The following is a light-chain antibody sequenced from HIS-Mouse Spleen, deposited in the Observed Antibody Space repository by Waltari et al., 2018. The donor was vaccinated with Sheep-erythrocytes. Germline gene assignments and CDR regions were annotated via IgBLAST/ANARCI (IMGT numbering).Light chain of an antibody. Sequence: DIVMTQSPDSLAVSLGERATINCKSSQSVLYSSNNKNYLAWYQQKPGQPPKLLIYWAFTRESGVPDRFSGSGSGSDCTLTICSLQAEDVAVYYCQQYYSTPLTFGGGTKVEIK. CDR1: QSVLYSSNNKNY. J-gene: IGKJ4*01. V-gene: IGKV4-1*01. CDR2: WAF. CDR3: QQYYSTPLT.